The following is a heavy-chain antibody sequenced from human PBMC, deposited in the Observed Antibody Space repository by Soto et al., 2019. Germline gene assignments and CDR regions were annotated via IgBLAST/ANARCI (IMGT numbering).Heavy chain of an antibody. Sequence: GGSLRLSXAASGFTFSSYAMHWVRQAPGKGLEWVAVISYDGSNKCYADSVKGRFTISRDNSKNTLHLQMNSLRAEDTAVYYCARDPTPFGGELDYWGQGTLVTVSS. CDR2: ISYDGSNK. V-gene: IGHV3-30-3*01. D-gene: IGHD3-10*01. CDR1: GFTFSSYA. J-gene: IGHJ4*02. CDR3: ARDPTPFGGELDY.